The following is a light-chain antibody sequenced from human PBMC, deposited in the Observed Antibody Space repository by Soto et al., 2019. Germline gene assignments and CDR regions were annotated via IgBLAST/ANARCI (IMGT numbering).Light chain of an antibody. CDR1: QSISTY. CDR3: QQSYSTPYT. V-gene: IGKV1-39*01. CDR2: AAS. J-gene: IGKJ2*01. Sequence: DIQMTQSPSSLSASVGDRVTITCQTNQSISTYLNWYQGKPGKAPKLLIYAASSLQSGVPSKFRGSGSGTDFTLTISSLQPDDFATYYCQQSYSTPYTFGQGTKLEIK.